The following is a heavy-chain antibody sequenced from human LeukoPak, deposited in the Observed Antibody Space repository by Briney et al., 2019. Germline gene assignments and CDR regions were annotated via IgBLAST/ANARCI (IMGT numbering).Heavy chain of an antibody. CDR1: GFTFSTYS. Sequence: GGSLRLSCAASGFTFSTYSMHWVRQAPGKGLEWVAVISYVGSNKYYADSVKGRFTISRDDPKNTLYLQMNSVRVEDTAMYYCARVHSSGWYSIDYWGQGTLVTVSS. CDR2: ISYVGSNK. V-gene: IGHV3-30-3*01. D-gene: IGHD6-19*01. J-gene: IGHJ4*02. CDR3: ARVHSSGWYSIDY.